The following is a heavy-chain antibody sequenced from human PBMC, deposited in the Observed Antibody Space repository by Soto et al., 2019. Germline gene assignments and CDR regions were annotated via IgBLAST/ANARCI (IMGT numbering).Heavy chain of an antibody. CDR1: GYTFTSYG. CDR2: ISAYNGNT. J-gene: IGHJ5*02. CDR3: AIVPLPLDSSRTNGCDP. V-gene: IGHV1-18*01. D-gene: IGHD6-13*01. Sequence: QVQLVQSGAEVKKPGASVKVSCKASGYTFTSYGISWVRQAPGQGLEWWGWISAYNGNTNYAQKLQGRVTMTTDTSTSTAYMELRSLRSDETAVYYCAIVPLPLDSSRTNGCDPWGQGTLVTVSS.